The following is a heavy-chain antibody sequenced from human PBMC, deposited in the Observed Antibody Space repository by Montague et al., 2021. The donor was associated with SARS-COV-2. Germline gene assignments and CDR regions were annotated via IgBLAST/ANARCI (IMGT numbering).Heavy chain of an antibody. CDR1: GGTSDSTTSL. J-gene: IGHJ4*01. Sequence: SETLSLTCTVSGGTSDSTTSLCSLVRHSSAKPLTWSWNSCARRSTSHHHSIHSYITISVDTSKNQLSLKLSSVTAADTAVYYCATQEDPSGWIPGPFDFW. CDR3: ATQEDPSGWIPGPFDF. CDR2: SCARRST. D-gene: IGHD6-19*01. V-gene: IGHV4-39*01.